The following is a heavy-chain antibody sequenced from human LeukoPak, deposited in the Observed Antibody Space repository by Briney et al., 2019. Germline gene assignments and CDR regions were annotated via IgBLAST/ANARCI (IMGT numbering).Heavy chain of an antibody. V-gene: IGHV4-59*01. CDR3: ARDRGLYGSGSTRYYYYYMDV. Sequence: SETLSLTCTVSGGSISSYYWSWIRQPPGKGLEWIGYIDYSGSTNYNPSLKSRVTISVDTSKNQFSLQLSSVPAADTAVYYCARDRGLYGSGSTRYYYYYMDVWGKGTTVTISS. CDR2: IDYSGST. CDR1: GGSISSYY. D-gene: IGHD3-10*01. J-gene: IGHJ6*03.